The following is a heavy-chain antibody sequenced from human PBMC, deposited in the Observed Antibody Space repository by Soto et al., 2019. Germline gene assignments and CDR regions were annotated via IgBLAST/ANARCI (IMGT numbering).Heavy chain of an antibody. CDR2: ISYDGSNK. D-gene: IGHD3-9*01. Sequence: GGSLRLSCAASGFTFSSYAMHWVRQAPGKGLEWVAVISYDGSNKYYADSVKGRFTISRDNSKNTLYLQMNSLRAEGTAVYYCARGRGWLLSPSFDYWGQGTLVTVSS. J-gene: IGHJ4*02. V-gene: IGHV3-30-3*01. CDR1: GFTFSSYA. CDR3: ARGRGWLLSPSFDY.